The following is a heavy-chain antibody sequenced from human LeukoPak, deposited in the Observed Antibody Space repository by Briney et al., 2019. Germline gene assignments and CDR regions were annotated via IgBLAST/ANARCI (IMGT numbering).Heavy chain of an antibody. CDR2: IIPIFGTA. CDR3: ARAAGYSSGWYHARPVDDAFDI. CDR1: GGTFSSYA. J-gene: IGHJ3*02. V-gene: IGHV1-69*13. D-gene: IGHD6-19*01. Sequence: ASVKVSCKASGGTFSSYAISWVRQAPGQGLEWMGGIIPIFGTANYAQKFQGRVTITADESTSTAYMELSSLRSEDTAVYYCARAAGYSSGWYHARPVDDAFDIWGQGTMVTVSS.